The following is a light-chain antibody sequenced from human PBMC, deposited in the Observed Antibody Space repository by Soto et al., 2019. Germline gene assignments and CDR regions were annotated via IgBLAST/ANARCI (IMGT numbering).Light chain of an antibody. CDR1: QGISNY. V-gene: IGKV1-27*01. Sequence: DIQMTQSPSSLSASVGDRVTITCRASQGISNYLAWYQQKPGKRPKLLIYAASTLQSGVPSRFSGSGSGTDFTFTISSLQHEDVATYYCQMYNIAPITFGQATPLEIK. CDR2: AAS. CDR3: QMYNIAPIT. J-gene: IGKJ5*01.